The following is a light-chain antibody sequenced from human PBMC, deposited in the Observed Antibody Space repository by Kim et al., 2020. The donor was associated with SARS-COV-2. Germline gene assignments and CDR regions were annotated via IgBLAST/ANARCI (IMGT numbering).Light chain of an antibody. CDR3: QHYGGSWT. V-gene: IGKV3-20*01. J-gene: IGKJ1*01. CDR1: QSISNNY. CDR2: EAS. Sequence: EIVLTQSPGTLSLSPGERATLSCRASQSISNNYLAWYRQKPGQAPSLLIYEASIRATGIPERFSGSGSGTEFTLTISRLDPEDFAVYFCQHYGGSWTFGQGNNVDIK.